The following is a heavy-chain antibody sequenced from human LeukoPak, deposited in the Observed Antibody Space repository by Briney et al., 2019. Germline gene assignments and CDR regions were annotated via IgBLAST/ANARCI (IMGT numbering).Heavy chain of an antibody. J-gene: IGHJ4*02. CDR2: INPNSGGT. CDR1: GYTFTGYY. V-gene: IGHV1-2*02. Sequence: GASVKVSCKASGYTFTGYYMHWVRQAPGQGLEWMGWINPNSGGTNYAQKFQGRVTMTRDTSISTAYMELSRLRSDDTAVYYCATQGGYCSSTSCYSDYWGQGTLVTVSS. D-gene: IGHD2-2*01. CDR3: ATQGGYCSSTSCYSDY.